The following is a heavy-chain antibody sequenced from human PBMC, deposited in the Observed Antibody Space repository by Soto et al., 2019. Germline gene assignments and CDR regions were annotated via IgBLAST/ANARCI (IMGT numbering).Heavy chain of an antibody. CDR1: GCTLSSYA. Sequence: PGGSLRHCYAGSGCTLSSYAVSGVRQVPGKGLEWVSAISGSGGSTYYADSVKGRFTISRDNSKNTLYLQMNSLRAEDTAVYYCAKGKEQWLVDSDAFDIWGQGTMVTVSS. D-gene: IGHD6-19*01. J-gene: IGHJ3*02. CDR2: ISGSGGST. V-gene: IGHV3-23*01. CDR3: AKGKEQWLVDSDAFDI.